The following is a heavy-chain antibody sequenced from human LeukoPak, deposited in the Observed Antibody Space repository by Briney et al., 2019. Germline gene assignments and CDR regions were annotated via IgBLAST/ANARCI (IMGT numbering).Heavy chain of an antibody. CDR2: INTDGNTR. V-gene: IGHV3-74*01. CDR3: VRDMGYYDKV. D-gene: IGHD3-22*01. Sequence: GGSLRLSCATSGFTFSTSWMHWVRQAPGEGLVWVSRINTDGNTRDYAASVKGRFTISRDNAKNTLYLQMNSLRAEDTAVYYCVRDMGYYDKVWGQGTLVTVSS. J-gene: IGHJ4*02. CDR1: GFTFSTSW.